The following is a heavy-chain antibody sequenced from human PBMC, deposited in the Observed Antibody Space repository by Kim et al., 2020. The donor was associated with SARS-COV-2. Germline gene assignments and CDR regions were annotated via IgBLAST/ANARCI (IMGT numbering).Heavy chain of an antibody. J-gene: IGHJ1*01. Sequence: GGSLRLSCAASGFTVSCNYMNWIRQAPGKGLEWVAFIYSGGDTYYDESVKGRFNITRDNYNDTLVFQVYSLSGEDTAVDYCVRGRGGRRRFGFQ. CDR1: GFTVSCNY. V-gene: IGHV3-66*01. CDR3: VRGRGGRRRFGFQ. CDR2: IYSGGDT. D-gene: IGHD3-10*01.